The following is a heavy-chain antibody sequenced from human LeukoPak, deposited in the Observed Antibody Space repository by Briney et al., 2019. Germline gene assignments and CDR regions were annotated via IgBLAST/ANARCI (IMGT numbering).Heavy chain of an antibody. CDR2: IIPIFGTA. V-gene: IGHV1-69*06. Sequence: GASVKVSCKASGGTFGSYAISWVRQAPGQGLEWMGGIIPIFGTANYAQKFQGRVTITADKSTSTAYMELSSLRSEDTAVYYCARDSELWFGGSFDPWGQGTLVTVSS. D-gene: IGHD3-10*01. CDR3: ARDSELWFGGSFDP. J-gene: IGHJ5*02. CDR1: GGTFGSYA.